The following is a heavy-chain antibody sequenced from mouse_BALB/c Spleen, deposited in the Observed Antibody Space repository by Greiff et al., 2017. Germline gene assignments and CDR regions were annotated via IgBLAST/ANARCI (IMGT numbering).Heavy chain of an antibody. D-gene: IGHD4-1*01. Sequence: EVKLVESGGDLVKPGGSLKLSCAASGFTFSSYGMSWVRQTPDKRLEWVATISSGGSYTYYPDSVKGRFTISRDNAKNTLYLQMSSLKSEDTAMYYCARLLTDYWGQGTSVTVSS. CDR1: GFTFSSYG. CDR3: ARLLTDY. V-gene: IGHV5-6*02. J-gene: IGHJ4*01. CDR2: ISSGGSYT.